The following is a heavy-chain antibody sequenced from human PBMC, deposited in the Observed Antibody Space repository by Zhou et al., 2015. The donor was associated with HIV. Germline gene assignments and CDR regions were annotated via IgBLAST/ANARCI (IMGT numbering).Heavy chain of an antibody. CDR1: GGTFSSYT. CDR2: IIPILGIA. J-gene: IGHJ6*02. V-gene: IGHV1-69*02. D-gene: IGHD3-3*01. Sequence: QVQLVQSGAEVKKPGSSVKVSCKASGGTFSSYTISWVRQAPGQGLEWMGRIIPILGIANYAQKFQGRVTITADKSTSTAYMELSSLRSEDTAVYYCASAYYDFWSGXKSPQYYYYGMDVWGQGTTVTVSS. CDR3: ASAYYDFWSGXKSPQYYYYGMDV.